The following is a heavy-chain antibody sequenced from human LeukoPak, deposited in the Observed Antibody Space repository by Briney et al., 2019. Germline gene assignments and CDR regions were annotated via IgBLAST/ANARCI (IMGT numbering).Heavy chain of an antibody. J-gene: IGHJ4*02. CDR3: AKDLAVQGGTVTAPPSTFDY. CDR1: GFTFSSYA. CDR2: ISGSGGST. D-gene: IGHD2-21*02. Sequence: GGSLRLSCAASGFTFSSYAMSWVRQAPGKGLEWVSAISGSGGSTYLADSVKGRFTISRDNSKNTLYLQMNSLRAEDTAVYYCAKDLAVQGGTVTAPPSTFDYWGQGTLVTVSS. V-gene: IGHV3-23*01.